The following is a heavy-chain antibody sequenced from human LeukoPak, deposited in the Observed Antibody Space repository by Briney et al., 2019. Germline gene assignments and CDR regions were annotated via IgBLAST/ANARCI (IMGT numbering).Heavy chain of an antibody. CDR2: IRSKAYGGTT. Sequence: PGGSLRLSCTASGFTFGDYVMNWVRQAPGKGLEWVGLIRSKAYGGTTEYAASVKGRFAISRDDSKSIAYLQMNSLKTEDTAVYYCAKFNRITMVRGVMSCWGQGTLVAVSS. CDR1: GFTFGDYV. J-gene: IGHJ4*02. D-gene: IGHD3-10*01. V-gene: IGHV3-49*04. CDR3: AKFNRITMVRGVMSC.